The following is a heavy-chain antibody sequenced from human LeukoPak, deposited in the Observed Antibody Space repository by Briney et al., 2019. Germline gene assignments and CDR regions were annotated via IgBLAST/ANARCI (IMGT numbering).Heavy chain of an antibody. CDR3: ASLGSIAALANDDPDY. Sequence: ASVKVSCKASGYTFTGYYMHWVRQAPGQGLEWMGWINPNSGGTNYAQKFQGRVTMTRDTSISTAYMELSRLRSDDTAVYYCASLGSIAALANDDPDYWGQGTLVTVSS. J-gene: IGHJ4*02. V-gene: IGHV1-2*02. D-gene: IGHD6-6*01. CDR1: GYTFTGYY. CDR2: INPNSGGT.